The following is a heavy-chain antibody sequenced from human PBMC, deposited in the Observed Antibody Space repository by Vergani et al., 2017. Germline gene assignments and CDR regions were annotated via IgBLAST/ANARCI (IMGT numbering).Heavy chain of an antibody. CDR2: ISAYNGNT. D-gene: IGHD3-22*01. CDR1: GYTFTSYG. J-gene: IGHJ6*03. CDR3: ARDLPFDDSSGYYRNYYYYMDV. Sequence: QVQLVQSGAEVKKPGASVKVSCKASGYTFTSYGISWVRQAPGQGLEWMGWISAYNGNTNYAQKHQGRVTMTTDTSTSTAYMELRSLRSDDTAVYYCARDLPFDDSSGYYRNYYYYMDVWGKGTTVTVSS. V-gene: IGHV1-18*01.